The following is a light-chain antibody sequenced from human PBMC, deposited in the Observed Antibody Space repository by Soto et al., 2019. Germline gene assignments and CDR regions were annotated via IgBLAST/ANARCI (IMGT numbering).Light chain of an antibody. CDR1: SSDVGAYNS. CDR3: SSYTSSSSYV. V-gene: IGLV2-14*01. J-gene: IGLJ1*01. Sequence: SALTQPASVSGSPGQSIAISCTGTSSDVGAYNSVSWYQQYPGKAPKLMIHDVSNRPSGVSNRFSGSKSGSTASLTISGLQAEDEADYYCSSYTSSSSYVFGSGTKLTVL. CDR2: DVS.